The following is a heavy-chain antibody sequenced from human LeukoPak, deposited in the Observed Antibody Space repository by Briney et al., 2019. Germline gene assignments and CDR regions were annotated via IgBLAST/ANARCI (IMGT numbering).Heavy chain of an antibody. CDR3: AREITGEGFDY. CDR2: ISSRNDYI. CDR1: GFTFSTYT. Sequence: GGSLRLSCAASGFTFSTYTMRWVRQAPGKGLEWVSSISSRNDYIYNADSVKGRFTISRDNAKNSLYLQMNSLRAEDTAVYYCAREITGEGFDYWGQGTLVTVSS. D-gene: IGHD7-27*01. J-gene: IGHJ4*02. V-gene: IGHV3-21*01.